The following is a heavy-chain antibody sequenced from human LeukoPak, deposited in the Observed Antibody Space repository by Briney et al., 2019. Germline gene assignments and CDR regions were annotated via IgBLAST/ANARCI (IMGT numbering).Heavy chain of an antibody. CDR1: GFTVSSNY. CDR2: ISGSGGST. V-gene: IGHV3-11*04. J-gene: IGHJ4*02. CDR3: ARDRRLWGEQLWFER. D-gene: IGHD5-18*01. Sequence: GGSLRLSCAASGFTVSSNYMSWVRQAPGKGLEWVSAISGSGGSTYYADSVKGRFTISRDNAKNSLYLQMNSLRAEDTAVYYCARDRRLWGEQLWFERWGQGTLVTVSS.